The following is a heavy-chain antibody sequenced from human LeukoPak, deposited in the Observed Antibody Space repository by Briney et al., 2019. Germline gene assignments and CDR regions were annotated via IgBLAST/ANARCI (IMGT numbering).Heavy chain of an antibody. D-gene: IGHD6-13*01. CDR3: ATSSSSLDAFDI. V-gene: IGHV1-69*13. J-gene: IGHJ3*02. Sequence: SVKVSCKASGGTFSSYAISWVRQAPGQGLEWMGGIIPIFGTANYAQKFQGRVTITADESTSTAYMELSSLRSEDTAVYYCATSSSSLDAFDIWGQGTMVTVSS. CDR2: IIPIFGTA. CDR1: GGTFSSYA.